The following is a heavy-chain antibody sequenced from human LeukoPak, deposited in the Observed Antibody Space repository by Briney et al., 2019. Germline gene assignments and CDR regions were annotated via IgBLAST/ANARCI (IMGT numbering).Heavy chain of an antibody. V-gene: IGHV1-18*01. D-gene: IGHD3-22*01. CDR3: ARTRNYYDSSGYPLGYDAFDI. J-gene: IGHJ3*02. CDR1: GYTFTSYG. Sequence: ASVKVSCKASGYTFTSYGISWVRQAPGQGLEWMGWISAYNGNTNYAQKLQGRVTMTTDTSTSTAYMELRSLRSDDTAVYYCARTRNYYDSSGYPLGYDAFDIWGQGTMVTVSS. CDR2: ISAYNGNT.